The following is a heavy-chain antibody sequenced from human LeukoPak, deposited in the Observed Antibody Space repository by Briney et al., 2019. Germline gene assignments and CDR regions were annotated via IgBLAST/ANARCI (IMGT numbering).Heavy chain of an antibody. V-gene: IGHV3-23*01. CDR2: ISGSGGST. CDR3: AKGEAFLEWLLLRY. CDR1: GFTFSSYA. D-gene: IGHD3-3*02. J-gene: IGHJ4*02. Sequence: GGSLRLSCAASGFTFSSYAMSWVRQAPGKGLEWVSAISGSGGSTYYADSMKGRFTISRDNSKNTLYLQMNSLRAEGTAVYYCAKGEAFLEWLLLRYWGQGTLVTVSS.